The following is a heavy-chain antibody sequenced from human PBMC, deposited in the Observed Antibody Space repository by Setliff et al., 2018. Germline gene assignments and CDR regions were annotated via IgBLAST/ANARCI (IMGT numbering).Heavy chain of an antibody. V-gene: IGHV1-18*01. CDR3: ARINFYVSSGYYYAPDY. D-gene: IGHD3-22*01. CDR2: INTYSVKT. CDR1: GYTFTNYG. Sequence: ASVKVSCKTSGYTFTNYGITWVRQAPGQGLEWMGWINTYSVKTNYPQKFLGRVTVTTDTSTGTAYMELGSLTSDDTAIYYCARINFYVSSGYYYAPDYWGPGTLVTVSS. J-gene: IGHJ4*02.